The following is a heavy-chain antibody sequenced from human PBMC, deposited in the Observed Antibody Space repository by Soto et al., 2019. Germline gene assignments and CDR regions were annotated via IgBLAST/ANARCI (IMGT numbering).Heavy chain of an antibody. CDR3: ASGTRNSWTCDF. V-gene: IGHV1-69*01. CDR1: GGTFSNYA. CDR2: IIPLTETP. D-gene: IGHD6-13*01. J-gene: IGHJ4*02. Sequence: QVQVVQSGAEVKKPGSSVKVSCKASGGTFSNYAISWVRQAPGHGLEWVGGIIPLTETPVYAQTVQGRLTIAAAEITSAAYMELSSLRSDDTAVYYCASGTRNSWTCDFWGQGTLVTVSS.